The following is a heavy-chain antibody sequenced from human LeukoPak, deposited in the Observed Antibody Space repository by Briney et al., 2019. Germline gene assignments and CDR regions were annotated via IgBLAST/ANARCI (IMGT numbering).Heavy chain of an antibody. CDR2: IYYSGST. CDR1: GGSISSYY. V-gene: IGHV4-59*01. Sequence: SETLSLTCTVSGGSISSYYWSWIRQPPGKGLEWIGYIYYSGSTNYNPSLKSRVTISVDTSKNQFSLKLSSVTAADTAVYYCTRDQRGSTGTFDYWGQGTLVTVSS. CDR3: TRDQRGSTGTFDY. D-gene: IGHD1-14*01. J-gene: IGHJ4*02.